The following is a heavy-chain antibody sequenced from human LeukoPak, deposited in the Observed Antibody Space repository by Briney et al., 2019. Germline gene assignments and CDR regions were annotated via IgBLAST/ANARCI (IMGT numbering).Heavy chain of an antibody. CDR1: GFSFSSYT. D-gene: IGHD6-13*01. V-gene: IGHV3-48*02. J-gene: IGHJ4*02. CDR2: ISISSSTI. Sequence: GGSLRLSCAASGFSFSSYTMNWVRQAPGKGLDWVSYISISSSTIYYADSVKGRFTISRDNGNNSLYLQMNSLRYEDTAVYYCARARRYRSSWYHDYWGQGSLVTVSS. CDR3: ARARRYRSSWYHDY.